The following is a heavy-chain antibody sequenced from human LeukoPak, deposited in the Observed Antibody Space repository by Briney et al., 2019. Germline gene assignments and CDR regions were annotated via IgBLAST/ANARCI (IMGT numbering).Heavy chain of an antibody. V-gene: IGHV4-39*01. J-gene: IGHJ4*02. CDR3: ARTLGWASSRYPFDG. Sequence: SETLSLTCTVSGGSISSSNYYWGWIRQPPGKGLEWIGSMHYSGNTDYNPSLKSRVTISVDTSKNQFSLKVNSVTAADTAVYYCARTLGWASSRYPFDGWGQGTLVTVSS. CDR2: MHYSGNT. CDR1: GGSISSSNYY. D-gene: IGHD3-16*02.